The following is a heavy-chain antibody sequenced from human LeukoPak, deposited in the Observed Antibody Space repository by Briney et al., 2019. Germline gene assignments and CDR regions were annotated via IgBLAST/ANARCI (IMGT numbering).Heavy chain of an antibody. V-gene: IGHV1-2*02. CDR1: GYTFTGYY. CDR3: ARVRRYSSSGDDP. CDR2: INPNSGGT. J-gene: IGHJ5*02. Sequence: ASVKVSCKASGYTFTGYYMHWVRQAPGQGLEWMGWINPNSGGTNYAQKFQGRVTMTRDTSISTAYMELSRLRSDDTAVYYCARVRRYSSSGDDPWGQGTLVTVSS. D-gene: IGHD6-13*01.